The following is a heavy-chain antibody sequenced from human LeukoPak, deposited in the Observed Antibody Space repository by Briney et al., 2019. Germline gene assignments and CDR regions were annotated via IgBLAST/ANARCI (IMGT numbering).Heavy chain of an antibody. J-gene: IGHJ5*02. CDR3: ATYSPNWFDP. Sequence: SETLSLTCTVSGGSISSSSYYWGWIRQPPGKGLEWIGSIYYSGSTYYNPSLKGRVTISVDTSKNQFSLKLSSVTAADTAVYYCATYSPNWFDPWGQGTLVTVSS. CDR2: IYYSGST. D-gene: IGHD2-21*01. V-gene: IGHV4-39*07. CDR1: GGSISSSSYY.